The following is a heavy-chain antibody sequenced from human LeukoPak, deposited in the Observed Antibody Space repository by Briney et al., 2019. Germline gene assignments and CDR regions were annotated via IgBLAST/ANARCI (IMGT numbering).Heavy chain of an antibody. CDR1: GFTFSSYS. V-gene: IGHV3-21*01. D-gene: IGHD3-3*01. J-gene: IGHJ5*02. CDR2: ISSSSYI. Sequence: GGSLRLSCAASGFTFSSYSMNWVRQAPGKGLEWVSSISSSSYIYYADSVKGRFTISRDHAKNSLYLQMNSLRAEDTAVYYCARDNYDFWSGYYTWGQGTLVTVSS. CDR3: ARDNYDFWSGYYT.